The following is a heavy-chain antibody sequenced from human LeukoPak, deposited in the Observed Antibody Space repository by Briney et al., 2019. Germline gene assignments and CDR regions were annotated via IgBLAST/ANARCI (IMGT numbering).Heavy chain of an antibody. CDR3: ARDRGDGGYYDSSGYYSTPNFEY. CDR1: VYTVNSHG. J-gene: IGHJ4*02. V-gene: IGHV1-18*01. D-gene: IGHD3-22*01. Sequence: ASVKVSCKSSVYTVNSHGFSWVRQAPGQGLEGMAWINTYNGNTYYAEKFQGRVTMTTDTSTSTAYMELRSLRSDDTAVYYCARDRGDGGYYDSSGYYSTPNFEYWGQGTLVTVSS. CDR2: INTYNGNT.